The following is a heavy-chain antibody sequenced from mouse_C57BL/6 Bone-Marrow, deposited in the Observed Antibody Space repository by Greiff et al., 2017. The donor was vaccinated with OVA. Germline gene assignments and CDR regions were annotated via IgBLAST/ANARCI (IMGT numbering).Heavy chain of an antibody. CDR3: ARPLDYYGSSYWYFDV. Sequence: EVQLQQSGPELVKPGASVKISCKASEYTFTDYYMNWVKQSHGKSLEWIGDINPNNGGTSYNQKFKGKATLTVDKSSSTAYMELRSLTSEDSAVYYCARPLDYYGSSYWYFDVWGTGTTVIVSS. V-gene: IGHV1-26*01. J-gene: IGHJ1*03. CDR1: EYTFTDYY. CDR2: INPNNGGT. D-gene: IGHD1-1*01.